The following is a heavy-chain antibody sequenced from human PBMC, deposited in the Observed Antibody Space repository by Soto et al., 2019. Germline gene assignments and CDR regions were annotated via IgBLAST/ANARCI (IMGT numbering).Heavy chain of an antibody. V-gene: IGHV1-2*02. CDR1: GYPVTAYY. D-gene: IGHD3-3*01. CDR3: ARGGGVGVAGSAAFDM. Sequence: QLHLVQSGAVVKKPGASVTVSCSASGYPVTAYYMHWVRQAPGRGLEWMGGINPATGAAKYTQTFQGRATKTRDTSTSKDFMELSGLTSEDTAVFYCARGGGVGVAGSAAFDMWGQGTLVTVSS. J-gene: IGHJ3*02. CDR2: INPATGAA.